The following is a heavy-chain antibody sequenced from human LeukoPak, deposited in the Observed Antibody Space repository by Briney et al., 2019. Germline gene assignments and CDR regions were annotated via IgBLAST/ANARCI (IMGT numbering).Heavy chain of an antibody. CDR3: ARARSYYDSSGYSGVYFDY. V-gene: IGHV3-23*01. CDR2: ISGSGGST. D-gene: IGHD3-22*01. J-gene: IGHJ4*02. CDR1: GFTFSSYA. Sequence: PGGSLRLSCAAPGFTFSSYAMSWVRQAPGKGLEWVSAISGSGGSTYYADSAKGRFTISRDNAKNSLYLQMNSLRAEDTAVYYCARARSYYDSSGYSGVYFDYWGQGTLVTVSS.